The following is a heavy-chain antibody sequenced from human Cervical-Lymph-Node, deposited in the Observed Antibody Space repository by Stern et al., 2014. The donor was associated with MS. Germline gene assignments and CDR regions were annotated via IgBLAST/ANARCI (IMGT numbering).Heavy chain of an antibody. D-gene: IGHD3-16*01. J-gene: IGHJ4*02. CDR2: ISYIGST. CDR3: ARSDRLWGSFDY. Sequence: MQLVESGPGLVKPSQTLSLTCTVSGASISTVGYYWSWIRQHPGKGLEWIAYISYIGSTYYNPSLKSRVSISADTSKNQFSLNLTSVTAADTALYYCARSDRLWGSFDYWGQGTLVAVSS. V-gene: IGHV4-31*03. CDR1: GASISTVGYY.